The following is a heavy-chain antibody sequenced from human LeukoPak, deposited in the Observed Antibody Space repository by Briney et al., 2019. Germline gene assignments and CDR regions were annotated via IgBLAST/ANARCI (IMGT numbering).Heavy chain of an antibody. CDR2: ISSTNAFI. Sequence: GGSLRLSCAASGFNFYNYTMNWVRQAPGKGLEWVSSISSTNAFIHYGDSIKGRFTVSRDNAKASLYLQLTSLTVDDTAIYYCARAVEPWGGVFGAWGQGTLVTVSS. CDR1: GFNFYNYT. V-gene: IGHV3-21*01. J-gene: IGHJ4*02. D-gene: IGHD3-16*01. CDR3: ARAVEPWGGVFGA.